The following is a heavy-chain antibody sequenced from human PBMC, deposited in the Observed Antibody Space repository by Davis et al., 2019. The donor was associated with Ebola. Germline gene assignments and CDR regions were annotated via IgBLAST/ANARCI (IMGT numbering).Heavy chain of an antibody. CDR2: IYYSGIT. Sequence: SETLSLTCTVSGGSISSYYWSWIRQPPGKGLEWNGYIYYSGITNYNPSLKSRITISVATSKNQFSLQLSSVTAADTAVYFCARRSSGYYYIGFNIWGQGTMVTVSS. CDR1: GGSISSYY. D-gene: IGHD3-22*01. CDR3: ARRSSGYYYIGFNI. V-gene: IGHV4-59*08. J-gene: IGHJ3*02.